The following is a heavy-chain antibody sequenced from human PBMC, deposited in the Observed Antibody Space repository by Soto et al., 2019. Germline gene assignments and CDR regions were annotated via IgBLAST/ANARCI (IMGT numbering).Heavy chain of an antibody. D-gene: IGHD1-26*01. CDR2: IYYSGST. J-gene: IGHJ6*04. CDR3: AAALGARSYYYYGMDV. Sequence: SETLSLTCIVSGGSISSYYWSWIRQPPGKGLEWIGYIYYSGSTNYNPSLKSRVTISVDTSKNQFSLKLSSVTAADTAVYYCAAALGARSYYYYGMDVWGKGTTVTVSS. V-gene: IGHV4-59*01. CDR1: GGSISSYY.